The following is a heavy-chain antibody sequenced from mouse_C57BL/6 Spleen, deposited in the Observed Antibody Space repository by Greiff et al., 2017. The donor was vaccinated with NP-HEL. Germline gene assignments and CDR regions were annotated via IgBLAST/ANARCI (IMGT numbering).Heavy chain of an antibody. Sequence: QVQLQQSGAELVKPGASVKLSCKASGYTFTEYTIHWVKQRSGQGLEWIGWFYPGSGSIKYIEKFKDKATLTADTSSSTVYMELSRLTSEDSAVYFCARHEGEGYSPYWYFDVWGTGTTVTVSS. J-gene: IGHJ1*03. CDR2: FYPGSGSI. CDR3: ARHEGEGYSPYWYFDV. V-gene: IGHV1-62-2*01. CDR1: GYTFTEYT. D-gene: IGHD2-12*01.